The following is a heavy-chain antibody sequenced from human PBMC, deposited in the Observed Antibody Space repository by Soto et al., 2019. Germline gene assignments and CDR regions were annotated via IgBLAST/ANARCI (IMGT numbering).Heavy chain of an antibody. CDR3: AKDLRYYDSSGYYYSPDYYYYGMDV. V-gene: IGHV3-30*18. J-gene: IGHJ6*02. Sequence: GGSLRLSCAASGLTFSSYGMHWVRQAPGKGLEWVAVISYDGSNKYYADSVKGRFTISRDNSKNTLYLQMNSLRAEDTAVYYCAKDLRYYDSSGYYYSPDYYYYGMDVWGQGTTVTVSS. D-gene: IGHD3-22*01. CDR1: GLTFSSYG. CDR2: ISYDGSNK.